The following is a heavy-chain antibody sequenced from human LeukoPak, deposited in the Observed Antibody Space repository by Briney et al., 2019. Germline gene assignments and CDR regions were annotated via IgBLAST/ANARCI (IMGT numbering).Heavy chain of an antibody. CDR2: ISGSGGNT. J-gene: IGHJ4*02. V-gene: IGHV3-23*01. D-gene: IGHD2-2*01. CDR3: ARDHPVHQFPDY. Sequence: TGGSLRLSCAASGFTFSGYAMSWVRQAPGKGLEWVSVISGSGGNTYYADSVKGRFTISRDNTKNSLYLQMNGLRAEDTAVYYCARDHPVHQFPDYWGQGTLVTVSS. CDR1: GFTFSGYA.